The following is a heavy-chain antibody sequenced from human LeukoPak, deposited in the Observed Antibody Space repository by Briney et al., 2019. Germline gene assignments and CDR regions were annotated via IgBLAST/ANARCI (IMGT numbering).Heavy chain of an antibody. CDR1: GYIFTAYY. Sequence: ASVNVSCKASGYIFTAYYVHWVRQAPGQGLEWMGWITPNSGGTKYAQKFQGRVTMTRDTSISTAYMELSGLRSDDTAVYYCARSAVTTYDYWGQGTLVTVSS. CDR3: ARSAVTTYDY. D-gene: IGHD4-11*01. V-gene: IGHV1-2*02. J-gene: IGHJ4*02. CDR2: ITPNSGGT.